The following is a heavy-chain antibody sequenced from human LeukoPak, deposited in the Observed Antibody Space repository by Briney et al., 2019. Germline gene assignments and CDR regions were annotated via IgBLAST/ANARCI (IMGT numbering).Heavy chain of an antibody. Sequence: GGSLRLSCAASGFIVSTTYMSWVRQAPGKGLEWVSVIYSGGSTYYADSVKGRFTISRDSSKNTLYLQMNRLRADDTAVYYCARGDGGSGRGWFDPWGQGTLVTVSS. J-gene: IGHJ5*02. D-gene: IGHD6-19*01. CDR2: IYSGGST. CDR1: GFIVSTTY. V-gene: IGHV3-53*01. CDR3: ARGDGGSGRGWFDP.